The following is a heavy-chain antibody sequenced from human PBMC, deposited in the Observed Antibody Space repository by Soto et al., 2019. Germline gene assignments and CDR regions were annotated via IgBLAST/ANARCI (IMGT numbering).Heavy chain of an antibody. CDR2: IIPNNGGT. V-gene: IGHV1-2*02. J-gene: IGHJ5*02. CDR1: GYTFTGYY. Sequence: QVQVVQSGAEVKKPGASVKVSCKASGYTFTGYYMHWVRQAPGQGLVWMGWIIPNNGGTKYSQKFQDRVTMTRDTSISTAYVELSRLRSDDTAVYYCERGAFDSTGDYFAGWFGPWGQGNLVTDSS. D-gene: IGHD3-22*01. CDR3: ERGAFDSTGDYFAGWFGP.